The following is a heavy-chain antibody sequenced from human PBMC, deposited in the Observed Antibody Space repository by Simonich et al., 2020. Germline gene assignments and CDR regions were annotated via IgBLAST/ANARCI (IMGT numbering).Heavy chain of an antibody. V-gene: IGHV1-2*02. CDR1: GYTFTGYY. J-gene: IGHJ2*01. CDR2: INPNRGGT. CDR3: ARGGVRSSSWYWYFDL. Sequence: QVQLVQSGAEVKKPGASVKVSCKASGYTFTGYYMHWVRQAPGQGLEEMGWINPNRGGTNYAQKFQGRVTMNRDTSISNAYMERSRLRSDDTAVYYCARGGVRSSSWYWYFDLWGRGTLVTVSS. D-gene: IGHD6-13*01.